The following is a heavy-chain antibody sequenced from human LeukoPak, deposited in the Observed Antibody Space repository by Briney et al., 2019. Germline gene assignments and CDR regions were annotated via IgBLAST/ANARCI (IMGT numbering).Heavy chain of an antibody. CDR2: ISSSGSTI. J-gene: IGHJ4*02. CDR3: ARDNSQWLVRGIDY. CDR1: GFTFSSYE. Sequence: PGGSLRLSCAASGFTFSSYEMNWVRQAPGKGLEWVSCISSSGSTIYYADSVKGRFTISRDNAKNPLYLQMNSLRAEDTAVYYCARDNSQWLVRGIDYWGQGTLVTVSS. D-gene: IGHD6-19*01. V-gene: IGHV3-48*03.